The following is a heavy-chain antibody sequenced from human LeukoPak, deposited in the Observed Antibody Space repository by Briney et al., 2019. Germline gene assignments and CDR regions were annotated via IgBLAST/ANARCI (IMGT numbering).Heavy chain of an antibody. Sequence: PGGSLRLSCAASGFTFSSYSMNCVRQAPGKGLEWVSSISSSSSYIYYADSVKGRFTISRDNAKNSLYLQTNSLRAEDTAVYYCATLPNYDFWSGPLDYWGQGTLVTVSS. J-gene: IGHJ4*02. D-gene: IGHD3-3*01. CDR2: ISSSSSYI. V-gene: IGHV3-21*01. CDR3: ATLPNYDFWSGPLDY. CDR1: GFTFSSYS.